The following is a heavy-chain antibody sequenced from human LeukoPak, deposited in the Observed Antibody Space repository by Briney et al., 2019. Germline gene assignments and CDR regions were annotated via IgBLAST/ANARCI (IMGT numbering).Heavy chain of an antibody. CDR1: GGTFSSYA. J-gene: IGHJ4*02. CDR3: ARNEAHDSSGYAFDY. D-gene: IGHD3-22*01. Sequence: SVKVSCKASGGTFSSYAISWVRQAPGQGLEWMGRIIPILGIANYAQKFQGRVTITADKSTSTAYMELSSLRSEDTAVYYCARNEAHDSSGYAFDYWGQGTLVTVSS. CDR2: IIPILGIA. V-gene: IGHV1-69*04.